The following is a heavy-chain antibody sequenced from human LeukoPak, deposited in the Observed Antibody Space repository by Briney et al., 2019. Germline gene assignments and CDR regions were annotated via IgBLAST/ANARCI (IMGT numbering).Heavy chain of an antibody. J-gene: IGHJ4*02. D-gene: IGHD2-2*02. Sequence: SVKVSCKASGGTFSSYAISWVRQAPGQGLEWMGGIIPIFGTANYAQKFQGRVTITTDESTSTAYMELSSLRSEDTAVYYCAILGPAAIEGYFDYWAREPWSPSPQ. CDR1: GGTFSSYA. CDR2: IIPIFGTA. V-gene: IGHV1-69*05. CDR3: AILGPAAIEGYFDY.